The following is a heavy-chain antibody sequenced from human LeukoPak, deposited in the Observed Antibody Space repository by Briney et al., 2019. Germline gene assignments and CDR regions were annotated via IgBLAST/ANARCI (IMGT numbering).Heavy chain of an antibody. CDR1: GGSISSTSYY. CDR2: INYSGST. CDR3: ARHGFGSRPGPVDN. D-gene: IGHD6-19*01. V-gene: IGHV4-39*01. J-gene: IGHJ4*02. Sequence: PSETLSLTCTVSGGSISSTSYYWGWIRQPPGKGLEWVGSINYSGSTYFNPSLKSRVTISRDTSKNQLSLKMSSVTAADTAVYYCARHGFGSRPGPVDNWGQGTQVTVSS.